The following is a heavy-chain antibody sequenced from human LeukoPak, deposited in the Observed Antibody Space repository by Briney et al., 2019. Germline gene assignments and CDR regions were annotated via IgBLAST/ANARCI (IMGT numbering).Heavy chain of an antibody. J-gene: IGHJ4*02. CDR1: DFTLSNYW. CDR2: IKPDGSEK. Sequence: GGSLRLSCVASDFTLSNYWMKWARQAPGKGLEWVATIKPDGSEKYYVDSVKGRFTISKDNAKNSLYLEMNSLRAEDTAVYYCARDDGDYWGQGTLVTVSS. V-gene: IGHV3-7*01. CDR3: ARDDGDY.